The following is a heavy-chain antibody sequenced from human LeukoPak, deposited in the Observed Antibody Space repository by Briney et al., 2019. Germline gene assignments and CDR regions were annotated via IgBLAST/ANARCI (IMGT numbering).Heavy chain of an antibody. CDR1: GFTFSNFG. D-gene: IGHD6-19*01. Sequence: PGGSLRLSCAASGFTFSNFGMHWVRQAPGKGLEWVAVISYDGKNEYYTDSVKGRFTISRDNAKNTLYLQMNSLRAEDTAVYYCAKDPHSSGWYNQYFQHWGQGTLVTVSS. CDR3: AKDPHSSGWYNQYFQH. CDR2: ISYDGKNE. V-gene: IGHV3-30*18. J-gene: IGHJ1*01.